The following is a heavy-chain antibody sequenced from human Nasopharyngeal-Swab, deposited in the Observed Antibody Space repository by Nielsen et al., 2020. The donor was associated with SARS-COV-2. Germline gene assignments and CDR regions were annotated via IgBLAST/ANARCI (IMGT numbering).Heavy chain of an antibody. D-gene: IGHD6-13*01. J-gene: IGHJ4*02. CDR3: VRDDGRSWLLDK. V-gene: IGHV1-3*01. CDR1: GYTFSSYA. CDR2: ITAANGNT. Sequence: ASVKVSCKASGYTFSSYAIHCVRQAPGQRLEWMVWITAANGNTEYSRKFHDRLTLSSDTSANTAYMDLSGLRSEDTAVYYCVRDDGRSWLLDKWGQGTLVTVSA.